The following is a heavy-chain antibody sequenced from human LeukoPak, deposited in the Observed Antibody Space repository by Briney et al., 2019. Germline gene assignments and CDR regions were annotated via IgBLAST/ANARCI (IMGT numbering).Heavy chain of an antibody. CDR2: MNPNSGNT. J-gene: IGHJ6*03. Sequence: ASVKVSCKASGYTFTSYDINWVRQATGQGLEWMGWMNPNSGNTGYAQKFQGRVTMTRNTSISTAYMELNSLRSEDTAVYYCARGSSSSWYGNFYYYMDVWGKGTRSPSP. CDR1: GYTFTSYD. D-gene: IGHD6-13*01. CDR3: ARGSSSSWYGNFYYYMDV. V-gene: IGHV1-8*01.